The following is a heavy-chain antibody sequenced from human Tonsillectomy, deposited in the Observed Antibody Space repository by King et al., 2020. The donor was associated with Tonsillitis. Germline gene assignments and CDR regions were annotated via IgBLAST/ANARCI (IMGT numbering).Heavy chain of an antibody. CDR2: IYYSGST. Sequence: QLQESGPGLVKPSETLSLTRTVSGGSISSYYWSWIRQPPGKGLEWIGYIYYSGSTNYNPSLKSRVTISVDTSKNQFSLQLSSVTAADTAVYYCARVGGSGWYGVDYWGQGTLVTVSS. CDR3: ARVGGSGWYGVDY. J-gene: IGHJ4*02. V-gene: IGHV4-59*01. CDR1: GGSISSYY. D-gene: IGHD6-19*01.